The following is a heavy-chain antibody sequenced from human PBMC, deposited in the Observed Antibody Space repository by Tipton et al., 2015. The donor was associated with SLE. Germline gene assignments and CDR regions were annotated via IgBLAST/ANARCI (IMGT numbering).Heavy chain of an antibody. CDR3: ARDRGYYGDYEGY. Sequence: SLRLSCAASGFTFSSYEMNWVRQAPGKGLEWVSYISSSGSTIYYADSVKGRFTISRDNAKNSLYLQMNSLRAEDTAVYCCARDRGYYGDYEGYWGQGTLVTVSS. CDR2: ISSSGSTI. D-gene: IGHD4-17*01. V-gene: IGHV3-48*03. J-gene: IGHJ4*02. CDR1: GFTFSSYE.